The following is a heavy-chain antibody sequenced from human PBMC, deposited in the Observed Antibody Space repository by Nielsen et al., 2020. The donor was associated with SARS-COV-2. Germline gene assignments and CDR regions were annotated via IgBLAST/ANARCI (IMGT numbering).Heavy chain of an antibody. CDR1: GGSISSSSYY. D-gene: IGHD4-17*01. J-gene: IGHJ4*02. CDR3: ARDLAYGDYADY. V-gene: IGHV4-39*02. Sequence: SETLSLTCTVSGGSISSSSYYWGWIRQPPGKGLEWIGSIYYSGSTYYNPSLKSRVTISVDTSKNQFSLKLSSVTTADTAVYYCARDLAYGDYADYWGQGTLVTVSS. CDR2: IYYSGST.